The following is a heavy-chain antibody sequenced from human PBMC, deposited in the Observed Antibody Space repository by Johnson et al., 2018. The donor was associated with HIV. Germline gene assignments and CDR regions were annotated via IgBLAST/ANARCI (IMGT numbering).Heavy chain of an antibody. J-gene: IGHJ3*02. CDR1: GFTFSSYG. D-gene: IGHD3/OR15-3a*01. Sequence: QVQLVESGGGVVQPGGSLRLSCAASGFTFSSYGMHWVRQAPGKGLEWVAFIRYDGSNKYYADSVKGRFTISRDNSKNTRYLQMNSLRAEDTAVYYCARVFYAIFGLGDAFDIWGQGTMVTVSS. V-gene: IGHV3-30*02. CDR2: IRYDGSNK. CDR3: ARVFYAIFGLGDAFDI.